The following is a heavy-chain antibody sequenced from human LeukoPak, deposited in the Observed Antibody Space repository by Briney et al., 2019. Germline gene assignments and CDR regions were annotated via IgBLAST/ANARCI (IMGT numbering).Heavy chain of an antibody. CDR2: ISGSGGST. D-gene: IGHD3-16*02. CDR3: AKDLITFGGVIPHFDY. Sequence: GGSLRLSCAASGFTFSSYAMSWVRQAPGKGLEWVSAISGSGGSTYYADSVKGRFTISRDNSKNPLYLQMNSLRAEDTAVYYCAKDLITFGGVIPHFDYWGQGTLVTVSS. V-gene: IGHV3-23*01. CDR1: GFTFSSYA. J-gene: IGHJ4*02.